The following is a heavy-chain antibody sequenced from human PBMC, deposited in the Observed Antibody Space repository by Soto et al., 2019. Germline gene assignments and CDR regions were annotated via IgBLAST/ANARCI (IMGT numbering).Heavy chain of an antibody. CDR2: ISYDGSNK. V-gene: IGHV3-30-3*01. D-gene: IGHD3-3*01. CDR3: ARGHYYDFWSGYYYGPSPHRYRYYYGMDV. Sequence: GGCLRLSCAASGFTFSSYAMHWVRQAPGKGLEWVAVISYDGSNKYYADSVKGRFTIPRDNSKNTLYLQMNSLRAEDTAVYYCARGHYYDFWSGYYYGPSPHRYRYYYGMDVWGQRTTVTVSS. CDR1: GFTFSSYA. J-gene: IGHJ6*02.